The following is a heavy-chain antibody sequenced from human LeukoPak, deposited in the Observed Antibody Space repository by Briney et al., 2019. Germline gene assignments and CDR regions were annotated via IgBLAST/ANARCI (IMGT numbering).Heavy chain of an antibody. D-gene: IGHD1-20*01. J-gene: IGHJ3*02. CDR3: AKALTGTKAFDI. CDR2: ISSSGGST. Sequence: GGSLRLSCAASGFTFSSYAMNWVRQAPGKGLAWVSHISSSGGSTYYAGSVKGRFTISRDNSKNTLYLQMNSLRAEDTAVYYCAKALTGTKAFDIWGQGTMVTVSS. V-gene: IGHV3-23*01. CDR1: GFTFSSYA.